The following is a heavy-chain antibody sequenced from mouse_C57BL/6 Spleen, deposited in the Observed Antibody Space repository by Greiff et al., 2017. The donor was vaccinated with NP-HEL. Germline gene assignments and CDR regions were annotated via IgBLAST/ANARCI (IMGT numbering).Heavy chain of an antibody. CDR3: ANYGSSLYYAMDY. V-gene: IGHV1-64*01. CDR1: GYTFTSYW. Sequence: QVQLQQPGAELVKPGASVKLSCKASGYTFTSYWMPWVKQRPGPGLEWIGMIHPNSGSTNYNEKFKSKATLTVDKSSSTAYMQLSSLTSEDSAVYYCANYGSSLYYAMDYWGQGTSVTVSS. D-gene: IGHD1-1*01. CDR2: IHPNSGST. J-gene: IGHJ4*01.